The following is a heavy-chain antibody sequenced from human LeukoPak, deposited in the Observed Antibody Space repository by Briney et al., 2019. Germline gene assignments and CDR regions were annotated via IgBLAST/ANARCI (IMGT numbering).Heavy chain of an antibody. CDR1: GYSISSGYY. D-gene: IGHD4-23*01. CDR2: IYHSGST. Sequence: SETLSLTCTVSGYSISSGYYWGWIRQPPGKGLEWIGSIYHSGSTYYNPSLKSRVTISVDTSKNQFSLKLSSVTAADTAVYYCARATIRWTFDPWGQGTLVTVSS. J-gene: IGHJ5*02. CDR3: ARATIRWTFDP. V-gene: IGHV4-38-2*02.